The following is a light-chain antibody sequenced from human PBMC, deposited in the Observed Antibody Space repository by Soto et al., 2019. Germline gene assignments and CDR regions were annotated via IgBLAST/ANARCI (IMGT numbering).Light chain of an antibody. CDR2: GAS. V-gene: IGKV3-20*01. J-gene: IGKJ1*01. Sequence: IVLTQSPGTLSLSPGERANLSCRASQSVSSSYLAWYQQKPGQAPRLLIYGASSRATGIPDRFSGSGSGTDFTLTISRLEPEDFAVYYCQQYGSSLRTFGQGT. CDR1: QSVSSSY. CDR3: QQYGSSLRT.